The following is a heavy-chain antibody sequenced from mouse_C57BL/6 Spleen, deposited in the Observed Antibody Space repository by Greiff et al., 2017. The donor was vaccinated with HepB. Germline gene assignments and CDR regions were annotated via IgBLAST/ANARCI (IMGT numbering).Heavy chain of an antibody. CDR2: IYPGDGDT. V-gene: IGHV1-80*01. CDR1: GYAFSSYW. Sequence: VQLQQSGAELVKPGASVKISCKASGYAFSSYWMNWVKQRPGKGLEWIGQIYPGDGDTNYNGKFTGKATLTADNSSSTAYMQLSSLTSEYSAVYFCAREWGIAWFAYWGQGTLVTGSA. D-gene: IGHD1-3*01. J-gene: IGHJ3*01. CDR3: AREWGIAWFAY.